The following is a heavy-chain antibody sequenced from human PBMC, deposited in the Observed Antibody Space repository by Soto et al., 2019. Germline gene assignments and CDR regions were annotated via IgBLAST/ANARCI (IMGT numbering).Heavy chain of an antibody. D-gene: IGHD2-2*01. CDR2: IIPIFGTA. J-gene: IGHJ6*02. V-gene: IGHV1-69*01. CDR1: GGTFSSYA. Sequence: QVQMVQSGAEVKKPGSSVKVSCKASGGTFSSYAISWVRQAPGQGLEWMGGIIPIFGTANYAQKFQGRVTITADESTSTDYMELSSLRSEDTAVYYCARVSARSGYQLLFAAEPYYYDGMDVWGQGTTVTVSS. CDR3: ARVSARSGYQLLFAAEPYYYDGMDV.